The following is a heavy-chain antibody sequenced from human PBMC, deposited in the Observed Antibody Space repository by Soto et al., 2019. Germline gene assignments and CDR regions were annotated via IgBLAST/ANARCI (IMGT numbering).Heavy chain of an antibody. J-gene: IGHJ4*02. CDR3: AGTYSSSWYGFFDY. Sequence: SVGGLVQPGGSLRLSCAASGFTFSSYSMNWFRQAPGKGLEWVSYISSSSSTIYYADSVKGRFTISRDNAKNSLYLQMNSLRAEDTAVYYCAGTYSSSWYGFFDYWGQGTLVTVSS. D-gene: IGHD6-13*01. CDR1: GFTFSSYS. V-gene: IGHV3-48*01. CDR2: ISSSSSTI.